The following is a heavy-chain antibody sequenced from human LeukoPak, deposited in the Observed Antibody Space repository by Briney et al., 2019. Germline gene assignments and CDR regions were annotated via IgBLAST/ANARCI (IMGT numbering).Heavy chain of an antibody. Sequence: GGSLRLSCAASGFAFSNAWMTWLRRAPGKGLEWVGRIKSKTDGGTAEYATPVKGRFTISRDDSKNTLYLQMDSLKTEDTAVYYCATAMTAVPYSWGQGTLVTVSS. D-gene: IGHD4-17*01. CDR2: IKSKTDGGTA. J-gene: IGHJ4*02. V-gene: IGHV3-15*01. CDR1: GFAFSNAW. CDR3: ATAMTAVPYS.